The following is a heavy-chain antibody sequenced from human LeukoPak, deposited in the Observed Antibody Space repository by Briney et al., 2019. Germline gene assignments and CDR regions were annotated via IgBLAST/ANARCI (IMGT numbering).Heavy chain of an antibody. J-gene: IGHJ4*02. D-gene: IGHD4-11*01. CDR3: ARAHMTTVTLGDY. CDR2: INPNSGVT. V-gene: IGHV1-2*02. Sequence: ASVKVSCKASGYTLTDYYIHWLRQAPGQGLEWMGWINPNSGVTNYAQKFQGRVTLTRDTPISTAYMEVSRLRSDDTAVYYCARAHMTTVTLGDYWGQGSLVTVSS. CDR1: GYTLTDYY.